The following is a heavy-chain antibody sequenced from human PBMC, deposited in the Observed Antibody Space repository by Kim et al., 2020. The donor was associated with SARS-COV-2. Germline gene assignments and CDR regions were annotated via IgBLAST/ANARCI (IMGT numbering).Heavy chain of an antibody. CDR1: GFTFSTYW. D-gene: IGHD3-10*01. CDR3: VRDRRWLGVDA. CDR2: INSDGTIA. Sequence: GGSLRLSCEASGFTFSTYWMHWVRQAPGKGLVWVSRINSDGTIAGYADSVKGRFITSRDNAKNTLFLQMNTLRAEDTAVYYCVRDRRWLGVDAWGRGSPV. J-gene: IGHJ6*02. V-gene: IGHV3-74*01.